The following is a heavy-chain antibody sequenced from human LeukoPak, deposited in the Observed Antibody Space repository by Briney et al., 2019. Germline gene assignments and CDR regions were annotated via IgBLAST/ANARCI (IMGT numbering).Heavy chain of an antibody. V-gene: IGHV3-7*01. Sequence: GGSLRLSCAADGSTFSSNWMSWVSQAPGKGMEWEANIKQDGSENYYVDSVKGRFTISRDNAKNSLYLQMSSLRAEDTAVYYCARDETSRAHPLWGQGTLVTVSS. CDR1: GSTFSSNW. CDR2: IKQDGSEN. J-gene: IGHJ4*02. CDR3: ARDETSRAHPL.